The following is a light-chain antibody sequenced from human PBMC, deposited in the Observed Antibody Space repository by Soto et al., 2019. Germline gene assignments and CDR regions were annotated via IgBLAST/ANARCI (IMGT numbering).Light chain of an antibody. Sequence: EIVLTQSPATLSLSPGERATLSCRASQSVRSYLAWYQQKPGQAPRLLIYDVSNRATGIPARFSGSGSGTDFTLTISSLEPEDFAVYYCQQRSNWPPIFTFGPGTKVDIK. V-gene: IGKV3-11*01. CDR1: QSVRSY. J-gene: IGKJ3*01. CDR2: DVS. CDR3: QQRSNWPPIFT.